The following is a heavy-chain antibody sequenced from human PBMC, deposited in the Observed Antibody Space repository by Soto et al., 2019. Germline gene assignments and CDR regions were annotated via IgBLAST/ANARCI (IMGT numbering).Heavy chain of an antibody. Sequence: GGSLRLSCAVSGFTLNNYAMHWVRQAPGKGLEWVAIISFDGSKLHYADSVKGRFVISRDTSKTTLYLQMNSLRPEDTAVYYCAQDAEATTDDVPPLGRPNWGRGTLVTVSS. CDR2: ISFDGSKL. J-gene: IGHJ4*01. CDR1: GFTLNNYA. D-gene: IGHD5-12*01. CDR3: AQDAEATTDDVPPLGRPN. V-gene: IGHV3-30*09.